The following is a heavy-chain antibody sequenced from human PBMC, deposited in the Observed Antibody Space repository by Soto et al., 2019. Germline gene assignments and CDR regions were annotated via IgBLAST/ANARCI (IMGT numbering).Heavy chain of an antibody. CDR2: IWDDGSKK. D-gene: IGHD6-19*01. CDR1: GFTFSTHG. Sequence: QVQLVDSGGGVVQPGRSLRLSCAASGFTFSTHGMHWVRQTPGKGLEWVAVIWDDGSKKYYPDSVKGRFTISRDTSKNTLYLQMDSLRAEDTAVYYCARQAYNSGWSPYFDSWGQGTLVTVSS. J-gene: IGHJ4*02. V-gene: IGHV3-33*01. CDR3: ARQAYNSGWSPYFDS.